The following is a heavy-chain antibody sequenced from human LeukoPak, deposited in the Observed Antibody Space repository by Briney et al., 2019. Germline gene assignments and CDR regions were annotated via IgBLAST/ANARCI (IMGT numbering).Heavy chain of an antibody. J-gene: IGHJ6*02. D-gene: IGHD3-22*01. CDR1: GGTFSSYA. CDR3: ARDRLPYYYDSSRPCCYYYGMDV. Sequence: SVNVSCKASGGTFSSYAISWVRQAPGQGLEWMGGIIPIFGTANYAQKFQGRVTITADESTSTAYMELSSLRSEDTAVYYCARDRLPYYYDSSRPCCYYYGMDVWGQGTTVTVSS. V-gene: IGHV1-69*13. CDR2: IIPIFGTA.